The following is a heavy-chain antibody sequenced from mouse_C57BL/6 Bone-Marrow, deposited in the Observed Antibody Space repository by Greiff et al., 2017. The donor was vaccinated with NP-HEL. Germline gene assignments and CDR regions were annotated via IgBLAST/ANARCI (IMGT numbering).Heavy chain of an antibody. V-gene: IGHV3-6*01. D-gene: IGHD2-4*01. CDR2: ISYDGSN. J-gene: IGHJ3*01. CDR1: GYSITSGYY. CDR3: ARESYYDYDEAY. Sequence: EVQLQQSGPGLVKPSQSLSLTCSVTGYSITSGYYWNWIRQFPGNKLEWMGYISYDGSNNYNPSLKNRISITRDTSKNQFFLKLNSVTTEDTATYYCARESYYDYDEAYWGKGTLVTVSA.